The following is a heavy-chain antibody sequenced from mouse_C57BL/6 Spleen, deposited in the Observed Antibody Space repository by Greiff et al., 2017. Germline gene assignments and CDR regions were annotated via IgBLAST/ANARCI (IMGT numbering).Heavy chain of an antibody. CDR1: GYTFTSYW. D-gene: IGHD1-1*01. CDR3: AREGVITTVAMDY. V-gene: IGHV1-61*01. CDR2: IYPSDSET. J-gene: IGHJ4*01. Sequence: QVQLQQPGAELVRPGSSVKLSCKASGYTFTSYWMDWVKQRPGQGLEWIGNIYPSDSETHYNQKFKDKATLTVDKSSSTAYMQLSSLTSEDSAVYYCAREGVITTVAMDYWGQGTSVTVSS.